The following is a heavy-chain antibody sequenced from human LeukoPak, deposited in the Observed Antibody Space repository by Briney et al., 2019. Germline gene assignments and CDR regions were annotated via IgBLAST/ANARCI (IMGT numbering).Heavy chain of an antibody. CDR2: VSPPGGGT. D-gene: IGHD7-27*01. CDR1: GFTFSNLG. V-gene: IGHV3-23*01. J-gene: IGHJ4*02. Sequence: GGSLRLSCAASGFTFSNLGMNWVRQAPGKGLEWLSGVSPPGGGTYYADSVKGRFTISRDDSKNTLSLQMNSLRVEDTAVYYCARDLAWGAFDYWGQGTLVTVSS. CDR3: ARDLAWGAFDY.